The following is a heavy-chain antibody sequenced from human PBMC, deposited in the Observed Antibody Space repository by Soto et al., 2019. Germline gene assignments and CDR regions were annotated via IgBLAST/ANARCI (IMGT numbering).Heavy chain of an antibody. CDR3: ARHARYYDILTGYYNEYYYYGMDV. J-gene: IGHJ6*02. V-gene: IGHV3-23*01. Sequence: PGGSLRLSCAASGFTFSSYAMSWVRQAPGKGPEWVSAISGSGGSTYYADSVKGRFTISRDNSKNTLYLQMNSLRAEDTAVYYCARHARYYDILTGYYNEYYYYGMDVWGQGTTVTVSS. D-gene: IGHD3-9*01. CDR2: ISGSGGST. CDR1: GFTFSSYA.